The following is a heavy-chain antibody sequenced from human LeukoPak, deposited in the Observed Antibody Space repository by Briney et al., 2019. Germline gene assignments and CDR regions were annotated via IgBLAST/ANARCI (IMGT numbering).Heavy chain of an antibody. CDR2: ISGSGGST. CDR3: AKQVSGFGELYSYFDY. Sequence: PGGSLRLSCAASGFTFSSYAMSWVRQAPGKGLEWVSAISGSGGSTYYADSVKGRFTISRDNSKNTLYLQMNSLRAEDTAVYYCAKQVSGFGELYSYFDYWGQGTPVTVSS. J-gene: IGHJ4*02. D-gene: IGHD3-10*01. V-gene: IGHV3-23*01. CDR1: GFTFSSYA.